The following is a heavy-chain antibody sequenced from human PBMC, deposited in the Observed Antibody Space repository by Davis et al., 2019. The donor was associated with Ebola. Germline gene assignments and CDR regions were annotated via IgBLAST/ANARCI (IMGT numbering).Heavy chain of an antibody. CDR3: ASGYSSSWYPYYYYGMDV. CDR1: GFTFSSYG. CDR2: IWYDGSNK. J-gene: IGHJ6*02. D-gene: IGHD6-13*01. V-gene: IGHV3-33*03. Sequence: GESLKISCAASGFTFSSYGMHWVRQAPGKGLEWVAVIWYDGSNKYYADSVKGRFTISRDNAKNSLYLQMNSLRAEDTAVYYCASGYSSSWYPYYYYGMDVWGQGTTVTVSS.